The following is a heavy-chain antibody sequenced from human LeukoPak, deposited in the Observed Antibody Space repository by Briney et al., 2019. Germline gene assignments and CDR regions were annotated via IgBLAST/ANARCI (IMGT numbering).Heavy chain of an antibody. CDR2: ISYDGSNK. V-gene: IGHV3-30-3*01. D-gene: IGHD2-2*01. J-gene: IGHJ3*02. CDR3: ARDGAAAVGDAFDI. CDR1: GFTFSSYA. Sequence: GGSLRLSCAASGFTFSSYAMHWVRQAPGKGLEWVAVISYDGSNKYYADSVKGRFTISRDNSKNTLYLQMNSLRAEDTAVYYCARDGAAAVGDAFDIWGQGTMVTVSS.